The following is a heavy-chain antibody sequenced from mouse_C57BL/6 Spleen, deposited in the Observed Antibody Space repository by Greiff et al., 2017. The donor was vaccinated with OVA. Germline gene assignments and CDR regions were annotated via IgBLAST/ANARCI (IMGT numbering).Heavy chain of an antibody. D-gene: IGHD2-2*01. V-gene: IGHV5-17*01. J-gene: IGHJ3*01. CDR2: ISSGSSTI. CDR3: ARGYDGAWFAY. Sequence: EVHLVESGGGLVKPGGSLKLSCAASGFTFSDYGMHWVRQAPEKGLEWVAYISSGSSTIYYADTVKGRFTISRDNAKNTLFLQMTSLRSEDTAMYYCARGYDGAWFAYWGQGTLVTVSA. CDR1: GFTFSDYG.